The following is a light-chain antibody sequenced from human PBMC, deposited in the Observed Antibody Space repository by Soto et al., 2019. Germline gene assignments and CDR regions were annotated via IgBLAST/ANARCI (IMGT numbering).Light chain of an antibody. Sequence: DIQMTQSPSSLSASAGDRVTITCRASQGVGNSLDWYQQKPGKAPKRLIYEISSLQTGVPSRFIGTGSGTEFTLTISGLQPEDFATYYCLQHTSYPFTFGPGTKVDIK. J-gene: IGKJ3*01. V-gene: IGKV1-17*01. CDR3: LQHTSYPFT. CDR2: EIS. CDR1: QGVGNS.